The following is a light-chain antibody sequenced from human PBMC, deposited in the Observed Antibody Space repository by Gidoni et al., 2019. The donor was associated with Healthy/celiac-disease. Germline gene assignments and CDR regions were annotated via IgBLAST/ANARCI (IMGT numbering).Light chain of an antibody. CDR1: SGSVSTSYY. J-gene: IGLJ3*02. CDR2: STN. Sequence: TVVTQEPSFSVSPGGTVTLTCGLSSGSVSTSYYPSWYQQNPGQAPRTLIYSTNTRSSGVPDRFSGSILGNKAALTITGAQADDESDYYCVLYMGSGISVFGGGTKLTVL. V-gene: IGLV8-61*01. CDR3: VLYMGSGISV.